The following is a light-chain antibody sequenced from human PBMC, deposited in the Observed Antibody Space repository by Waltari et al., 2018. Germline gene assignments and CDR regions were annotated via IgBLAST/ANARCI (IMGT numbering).Light chain of an antibody. V-gene: IGKV4-1*01. Sequence: DIVLTQSPDSLAVSLGEPATINCKSSQNIFYSSYNKTYLAWYQQKPGQPPNLLIYWASTRHSGVPDRFSGSGFGTDFTLTINSLRAEDVAVYFCQQYYSSSTFGGGTKVEIK. CDR3: QQYYSSST. CDR1: QNIFYSSYNKTY. CDR2: WAS. J-gene: IGKJ4*01.